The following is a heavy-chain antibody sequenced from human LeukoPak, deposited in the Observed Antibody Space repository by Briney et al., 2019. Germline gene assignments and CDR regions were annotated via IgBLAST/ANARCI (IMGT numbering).Heavy chain of an antibody. J-gene: IGHJ5*02. CDR1: GGSISSSSYY. CDR3: ARPIRSRDNNWFDP. V-gene: IGHV4-39*01. CDR2: IYYSGST. Sequence: SETLSLTCTVSGGSISSSSYYWGWIRQPPGKGLEWIGSIYYSGSTYYNPSLKSRVTISVDTSANQFSLKLNSVTAADTAVYYCARPIRSRDNNWFDPWGQGTLVIVSS. D-gene: IGHD3-10*01.